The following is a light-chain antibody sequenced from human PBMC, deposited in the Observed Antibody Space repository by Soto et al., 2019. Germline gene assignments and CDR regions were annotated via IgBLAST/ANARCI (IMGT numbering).Light chain of an antibody. J-gene: IGLJ1*01. CDR1: SSDIGGYNY. Sequence: QSVLTQPASVSGSPGQSITISCTGTSSDIGGYNYVSWYQQHPGKAPKLMIHEVSNRPSGVSNRFSGSKSGNAASLTISGLQAEDEADYYCASYTSGSTLLVFGTGTKLTVL. CDR2: EVS. CDR3: ASYTSGSTLLV. V-gene: IGLV2-14*01.